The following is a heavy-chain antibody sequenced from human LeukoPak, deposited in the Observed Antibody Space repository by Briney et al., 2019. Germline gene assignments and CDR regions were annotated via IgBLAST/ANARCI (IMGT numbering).Heavy chain of an antibody. J-gene: IGHJ4*02. Sequence: TSETLSLTCTVSGASINTYYWTWIRQPPGKGLEWIGYIHDRGSTSYNPSLQSRVTISGNTSKNQFSLKLNSVTAADTAVYYCARAVGAAPFDYWGQGTLVTVSS. CDR1: GASINTYY. CDR2: IHDRGST. CDR3: ARAVGAAPFDY. V-gene: IGHV4-59*01. D-gene: IGHD2-15*01.